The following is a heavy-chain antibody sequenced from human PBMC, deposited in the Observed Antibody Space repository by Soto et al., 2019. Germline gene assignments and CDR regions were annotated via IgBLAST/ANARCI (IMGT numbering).Heavy chain of an antibody. CDR3: AREGTGDYDI. Sequence: SVEGFSKASGGPFSSYAIRWVRQAPGQGLEWMGGIIPIFGTVNYAQKFQGRVTITADKSTSTAYMELSSLRSDDTAVYYCAREGTGDYDIWGQGTMFTVSS. CDR1: GGPFSSYA. J-gene: IGHJ3*02. D-gene: IGHD1-1*01. V-gene: IGHV1-69*06. CDR2: IIPIFGTV.